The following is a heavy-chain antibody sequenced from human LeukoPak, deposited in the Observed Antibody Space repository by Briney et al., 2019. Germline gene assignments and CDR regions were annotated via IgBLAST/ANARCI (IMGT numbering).Heavy chain of an antibody. CDR1: GFTFSSYS. Sequence: MSGGSLRLSCAASGFTFSSYSMNWVRQAPGKGLGWVSSISSSSSYIYYADSVKGRFTISRDNSKNTLYLQMNSLKPEDTAVYYCALRGFRFRLGEGLAFDPWGQGSLVIVSS. V-gene: IGHV3-21*01. J-gene: IGHJ5*02. CDR3: ALRGFRFRLGEGLAFDP. D-gene: IGHD3-16*01. CDR2: ISSSSSYI.